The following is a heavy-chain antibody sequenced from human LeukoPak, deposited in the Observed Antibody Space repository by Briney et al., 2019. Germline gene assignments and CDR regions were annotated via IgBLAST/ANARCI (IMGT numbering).Heavy chain of an antibody. CDR1: GFTFSSYW. J-gene: IGHJ3*02. D-gene: IGHD6-6*01. CDR3: ARPRSYEAFDI. V-gene: IGHV3-74*01. CDR2: INSDGRNT. Sequence: GGSLRLSCAASGFTFSSYWMHCVRQAPGEGLVWVSRINSDGRNTNYADSVQGRFTISRDNAKNTLFLQMNSLRAEDTAVYYCARPRSYEAFDIWGQGTMVTVSS.